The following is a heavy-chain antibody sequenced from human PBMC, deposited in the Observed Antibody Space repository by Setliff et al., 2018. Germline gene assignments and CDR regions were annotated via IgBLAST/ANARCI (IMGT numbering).Heavy chain of an antibody. CDR2: IYYSGST. J-gene: IGHJ5*02. CDR1: GGSISSSSYY. CDR3: ARDRLRGWFDP. V-gene: IGHV4-61*01. Sequence: SSETLSLTCTVSGGSISSSSYYWGWIRQPPGKGLEWIGYIYYSGSTNYNPSLKSRVTISVDTSKNQFSLKLSSVTAADTAVYYCARDRLRGWFDPWGQGTLVTVSS. D-gene: IGHD2-21*02.